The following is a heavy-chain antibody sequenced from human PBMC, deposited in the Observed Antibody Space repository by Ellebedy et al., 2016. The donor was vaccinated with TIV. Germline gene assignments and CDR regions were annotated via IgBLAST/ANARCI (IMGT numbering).Heavy chain of an antibody. J-gene: IGHJ4*02. CDR1: GFTFSSYA. D-gene: IGHD6-19*01. CDR2: IWYDGINK. CDR3: AKELKEGSSDY. Sequence: LSLTCAASGFTFSSYAMHWVRQAPGKGLEWGSVIWYDGINKYYADSVKGRFTISRDNSKNTLFLQMKSLRVEDTAVYYCAKELKEGSSDYWGQGTLVTVSS. V-gene: IGHV3-33*06.